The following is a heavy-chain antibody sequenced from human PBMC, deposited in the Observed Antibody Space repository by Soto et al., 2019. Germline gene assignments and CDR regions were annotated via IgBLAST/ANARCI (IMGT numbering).Heavy chain of an antibody. V-gene: IGHV3-21*01. CDR3: ARDGEYPLEGQRGDY. CDR1: GFTFSSYS. Sequence: EVQLVESGGGLVKPGGSLRLSCAASGFTFSSYSMNWVRQAPGKGLEWVSSISSSSSYIYYADSVKGRFTISRDNAKNSLYLQMNSLRAEDTAVYYCARDGEYPLEGQRGDYWGQGTLVTVSS. J-gene: IGHJ4*02. CDR2: ISSSSSYI. D-gene: IGHD6-25*01.